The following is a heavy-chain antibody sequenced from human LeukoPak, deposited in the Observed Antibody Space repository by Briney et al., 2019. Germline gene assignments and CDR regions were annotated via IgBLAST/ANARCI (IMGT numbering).Heavy chain of an antibody. D-gene: IGHD3-16*02. J-gene: IGHJ4*02. V-gene: IGHV3-7*03. CDR3: ARDWFTRLGELSPDRAFDY. CDR1: GFTFDDYW. Sequence: PGGSLRLSCGASGFTFDDYWMSWVRQAPGQGLEWVANINQDGSEKYYLDSAKGRFTISRDNAKNSLYLQMNSLRAEDTALYYCARDWFTRLGELSPDRAFDYWGQGTLVTVSS. CDR2: INQDGSEK.